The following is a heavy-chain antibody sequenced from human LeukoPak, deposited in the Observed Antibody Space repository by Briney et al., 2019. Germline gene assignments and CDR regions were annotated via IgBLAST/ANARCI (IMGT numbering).Heavy chain of an antibody. CDR2: INGNGAST. CDR3: AKDQGYSYYYLDY. CDR1: GFTFNNHA. Sequence: GGSLRLSCAGSGFTFNNHAMSWVRQAPGKGLEWVSGINGNGASTYYSDSVKGRFTISRDNSKNTPYLQMSSLRAEDTAIYYCAKDQGYSYYYLDYWGQGTLVTVSS. V-gene: IGHV3-23*01. J-gene: IGHJ4*02. D-gene: IGHD5-18*01.